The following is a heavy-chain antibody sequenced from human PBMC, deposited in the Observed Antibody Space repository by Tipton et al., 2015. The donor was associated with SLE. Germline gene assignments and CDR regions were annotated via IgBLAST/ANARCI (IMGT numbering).Heavy chain of an antibody. CDR3: AREAGSWDYYYMDV. CDR2: IYHSGST. CDR1: AYSISSGYY. Sequence: LRLSCAVSAYSISSGYYWGWIRQPPGKGLEWIGSIYHSGSTYYNASLKSRVTISVDTSKNQFSLKLTSVTAADTAVYYCAREAGSWDYYYMDVWGKGTTVTVSS. V-gene: IGHV4-38-2*02. D-gene: IGHD1-26*01. J-gene: IGHJ6*03.